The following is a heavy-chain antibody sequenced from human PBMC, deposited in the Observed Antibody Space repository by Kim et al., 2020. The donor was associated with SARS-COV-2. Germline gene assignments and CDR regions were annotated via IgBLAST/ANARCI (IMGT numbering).Heavy chain of an antibody. D-gene: IGHD5-12*01. V-gene: IGHV3-33*05. CDR1: GFTFSSYG. CDR2: ISYDGSNK. CDR3: ARDALKRDGYNPIDY. J-gene: IGHJ4*02. Sequence: GGSLRLSCAASGFTFSSYGMHWVRQAPGKGLEWVAVISYDGSNKYYADSVKGRFTISRDNSKNTLYLQMNSLRAEDTAVYYCARDALKRDGYNPIDYWGQGTLVTVSS.